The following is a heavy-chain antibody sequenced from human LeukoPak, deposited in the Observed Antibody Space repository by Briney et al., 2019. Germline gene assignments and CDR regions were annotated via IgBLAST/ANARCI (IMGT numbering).Heavy chain of an antibody. CDR2: INPNSGGT. Sequence: ASVKVSCKASGYTFTGYYMHWVRQAPGQGLEWMGWINPNSGGTNYAQKFQGRVTMTRDTSISTAYMELSRLRSDDTAVYYCARDPPYGDYVFHYYYGMDVWGQGTTVTVSS. CDR1: GYTFTGYY. D-gene: IGHD4-17*01. J-gene: IGHJ6*02. CDR3: ARDPPYGDYVFHYYYGMDV. V-gene: IGHV1-2*02.